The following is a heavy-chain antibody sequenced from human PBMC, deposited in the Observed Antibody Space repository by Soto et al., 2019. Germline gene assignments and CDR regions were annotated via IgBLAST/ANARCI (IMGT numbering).Heavy chain of an antibody. J-gene: IGHJ5*02. Sequence: PSETLSLTCSVSGASIIRGSYYWSWIRQHPGKGLEWIGNIYYSGSAYYNPSLKSRVAISVDTSQNQFSLRLSSVTAADTAVYYCARGVLANWGPENWFDPCGQGNLVTVSS. D-gene: IGHD7-27*01. CDR2: IYYSGSA. CDR3: ARGVLANWGPENWFDP. V-gene: IGHV4-31*03. CDR1: GASIIRGSYY.